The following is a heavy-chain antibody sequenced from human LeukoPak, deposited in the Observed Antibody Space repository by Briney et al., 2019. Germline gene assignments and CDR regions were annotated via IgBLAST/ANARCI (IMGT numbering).Heavy chain of an antibody. CDR2: IRSKAYGGTT. J-gene: IGHJ4*02. CDR3: TRAYDYVWGSYRSPLDY. CDR1: GFTFGDYA. V-gene: IGHV3-49*04. Sequence: PGGSLRLSCAASGFTFGDYAMSWVRQAPGKGLEWVGFIRSKAYGGTTEYAASVKGRFTISRDDSKSIAYLQMNSLKTEDTAVHYCTRAYDYVWGSYRSPLDYWGQGTLVTVSS. D-gene: IGHD3-16*02.